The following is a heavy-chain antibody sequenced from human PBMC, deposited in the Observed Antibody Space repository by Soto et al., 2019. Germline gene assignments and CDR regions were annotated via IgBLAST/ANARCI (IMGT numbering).Heavy chain of an antibody. CDR3: ARSGIAAPLTWYYYYGMDV. V-gene: IGHV1-69*13. CDR1: GGTFSSYA. J-gene: IGHJ6*02. D-gene: IGHD6-13*01. Sequence: SVKVSCKASGGTFSSYAISWVRQAPGQGLEWMGGIIPIFGTANYAQKFQGRVTITADESTSTAYMELSSLRSEDTAVYYCARSGIAAPLTWYYYYGMDVWGQGTTVTVSS. CDR2: IIPIFGTA.